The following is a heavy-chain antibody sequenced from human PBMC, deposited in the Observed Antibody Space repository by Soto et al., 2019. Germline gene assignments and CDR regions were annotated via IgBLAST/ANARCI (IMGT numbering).Heavy chain of an antibody. D-gene: IGHD2-15*01. Sequence: PXATLSLTGTVSGRAIKSNEYYAGWIRQPPGKGLEWIGNIDYNGVTYYNPSLKSRVTVSKDTSKNQFSLKLTSVTAADTALYYCGKVLVGATGHTDSDYWGQGTLVTVSS. CDR2: IDYNGVT. V-gene: IGHV4-39*01. J-gene: IGHJ4*02. CDR3: GKVLVGATGHTDSDY. CDR1: GRAIKSNEYY.